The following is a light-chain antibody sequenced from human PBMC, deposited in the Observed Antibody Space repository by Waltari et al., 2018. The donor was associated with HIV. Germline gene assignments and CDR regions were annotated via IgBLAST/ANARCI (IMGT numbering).Light chain of an antibody. V-gene: IGLV2-14*01. CDR2: RGT. CDR3: TSYSYSHHFA. J-gene: IGLJ3*02. Sequence: QSVLTQPASVSGSPGQSISISCTGTDREIGFSNFVSWYPHLPGKAPRRIIFRGTARASGISSRFSASKSGNTASLTISGLQLEDEGDYYCTSYSYSHHFAFGGGTTLTVL. CDR1: DREIGFSNF.